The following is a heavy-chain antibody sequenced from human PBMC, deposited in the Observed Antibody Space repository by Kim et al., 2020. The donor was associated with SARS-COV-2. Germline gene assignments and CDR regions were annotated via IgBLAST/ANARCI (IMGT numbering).Heavy chain of an antibody. V-gene: IGHV4-34*01. CDR3: ARAHPGARYYYYGMDV. D-gene: IGHD2-2*01. J-gene: IGHJ6*02. CDR1: GGSFSGYY. CDR2: INHSGST. Sequence: SETLSLTCAVYGGSFSGYYWSWIRQPPGKGLEWIGEINHSGSTNYNPSLKSRVTISVDTSKNQFSLKLSSVTAADTAVYYCARAHPGARYYYYGMDVWGQGTTVTVSS.